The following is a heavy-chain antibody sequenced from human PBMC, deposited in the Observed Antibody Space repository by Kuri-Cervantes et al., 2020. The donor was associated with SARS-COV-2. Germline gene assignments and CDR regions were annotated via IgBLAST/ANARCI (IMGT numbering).Heavy chain of an antibody. CDR1: GYSISSFYY. Sequence: PETLSLTCAVSGYSISSFYYWGWIRQPPGKGLEWIGSISHSESTNYNPSLKSRVTISVDTSKNQFSLKLRSVTAADTAVYHCARLLGFADSWGQGTLVTVSS. CDR2: ISHSEST. J-gene: IGHJ4*02. CDR3: ARLLGFADS. V-gene: IGHV4-38-2*01. D-gene: IGHD3-16*01.